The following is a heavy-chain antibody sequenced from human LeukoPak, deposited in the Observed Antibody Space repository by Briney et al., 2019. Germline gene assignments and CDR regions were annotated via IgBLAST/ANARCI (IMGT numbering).Heavy chain of an antibody. CDR3: ATETNGRHYDY. Sequence: PGGSLRLSCTASGLTFYTSGFHWVRQAPGKGLEWVASIGPTGSDRYHADSIKGRFTISRDNANNFLYLQMNSLRAEDTAVYYCATETNGRHYDYWGQGTLLTVSS. V-gene: IGHV3-21*06. D-gene: IGHD1-14*01. CDR1: GLTFYTSG. J-gene: IGHJ4*02. CDR2: IGPTGSDR.